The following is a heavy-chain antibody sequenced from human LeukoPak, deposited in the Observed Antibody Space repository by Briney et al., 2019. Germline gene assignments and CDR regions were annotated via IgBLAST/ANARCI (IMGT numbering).Heavy chain of an antibody. CDR2: IIPILGIA. CDR3: ARDRDGYPLDY. V-gene: IGHV1-69*04. CDR1: GGTFSSYA. J-gene: IGHJ4*02. D-gene: IGHD5-24*01. Sequence: SVKVSFKASGGTFSSYAISWVRQAPGQGLEWMGRIIPILGIANYAQKFQGRVTITADKSTSTAYMELSSLRSEDTAVYYCARDRDGYPLDYWGQGTLVTVSS.